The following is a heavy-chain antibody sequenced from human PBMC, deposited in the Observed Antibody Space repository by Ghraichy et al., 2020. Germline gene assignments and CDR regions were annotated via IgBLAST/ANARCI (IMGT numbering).Heavy chain of an antibody. CDR3: VRTYCSSRRCFWGASQNAFDI. J-gene: IGHJ3*02. V-gene: IGHV3-21*01. D-gene: IGHD2-2*01. Sequence: LSLTCAASGFTFSSNSMNWVRQAPGKGLEWVSSITSTSSYIYYADSVKGRFTISRDNAKNSLYLQMNSLGAEDTALYYCVRTYCSSRRCFWGASQNAFDIWGKGKMVTVSS. CDR1: GFTFSSNS. CDR2: ITSTSSYI.